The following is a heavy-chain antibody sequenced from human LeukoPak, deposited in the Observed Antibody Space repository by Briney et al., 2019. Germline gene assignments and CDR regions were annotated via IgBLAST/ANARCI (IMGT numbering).Heavy chain of an antibody. J-gene: IGHJ5*01. Sequence: GGSLRLSCAASGFTFSSYAMSWVRQAPGKGLEWVSGIIADFDTTYYADSVRGRFTISRDHSKNTLYLQMNSLRAEDTAIYYCAQDGTTTRYNWFDSWGQGTLVTVSS. V-gene: IGHV3-23*01. D-gene: IGHD1-7*01. CDR3: AQDGTTTRYNWFDS. CDR1: GFTFSSYA. CDR2: IIADFDTT.